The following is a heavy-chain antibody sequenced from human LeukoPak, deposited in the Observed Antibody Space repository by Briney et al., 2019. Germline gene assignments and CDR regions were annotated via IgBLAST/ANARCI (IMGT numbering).Heavy chain of an antibody. Sequence: GGSLRLSCAASGFTFSSYALHWVRQAPGKGLEWVAVISYDGSNKYYADSVKGRFTISRDNSKNTLYLQMNSLRAEDTAVYYCARDGAAGGMDVWGQGTTVTVSS. CDR1: GFTFSSYA. V-gene: IGHV3-30*04. J-gene: IGHJ6*02. D-gene: IGHD6-13*01. CDR3: ARDGAAGGMDV. CDR2: ISYDGSNK.